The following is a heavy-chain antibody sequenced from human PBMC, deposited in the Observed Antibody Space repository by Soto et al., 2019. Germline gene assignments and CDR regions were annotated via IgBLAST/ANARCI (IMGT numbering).Heavy chain of an antibody. CDR3: ARAVYDTMIVVALPVDY. CDR1: GFTFSSYS. D-gene: IGHD3-22*01. CDR2: ISSSSSYI. V-gene: IGHV3-21*01. Sequence: EVQLVESGGGLVKPGGSLRLSCAASGFTFSSYSMNWVRQAPGKGLEWVSSISSSSSYIYYADSVKGRFTISRDNAKNSLYLQMNSLRAEDTAVYYCARAVYDTMIVVALPVDYWGQGTLVTVSS. J-gene: IGHJ4*02.